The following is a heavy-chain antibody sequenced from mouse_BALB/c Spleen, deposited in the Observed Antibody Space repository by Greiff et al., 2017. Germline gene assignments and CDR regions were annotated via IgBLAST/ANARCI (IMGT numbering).Heavy chain of an antibody. CDR3: ARENDWGAMDY. V-gene: IGHV7-3*02. Sequence: EVKLVESGGGLVQPGGSLRLSCATSGFTFTDYYMSWVRQPPGKALEWLGFIRNKANGYTTEYSASVKGRFTISRDNSQSILYLHMNTLRAEDSATYYCARENDWGAMDYWGQGTSVTVSS. J-gene: IGHJ4*01. CDR1: GFTFTDYY. D-gene: IGHD4-1*01. CDR2: IRNKANGYTT.